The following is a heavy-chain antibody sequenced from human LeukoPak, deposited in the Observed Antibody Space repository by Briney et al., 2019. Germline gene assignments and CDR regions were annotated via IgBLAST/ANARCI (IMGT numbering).Heavy chain of an antibody. CDR2: IYYSGST. CDR3: ARTPSPYYDFWSGHYLTQEDTGFWFDP. J-gene: IGHJ5*02. Sequence: KPSETLSLTCTVSGGSISSYYWSWIRQPPGKGLEWIGYIYYSGSTNYNPSLKSRVTISVDTSKNQFSLKLSSVTAADTAVYYCARTPSPYYDFWSGHYLTQEDTGFWFDPWGQGTLVTVSS. D-gene: IGHD3-3*01. CDR1: GGSISSYY. V-gene: IGHV4-59*12.